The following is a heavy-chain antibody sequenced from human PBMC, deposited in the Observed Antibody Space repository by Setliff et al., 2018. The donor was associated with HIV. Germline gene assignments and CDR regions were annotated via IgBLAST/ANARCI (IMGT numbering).Heavy chain of an antibody. Sequence: SETLSLTCTVSGGSISSSNYCSGWIRQSPGKGLEWIGSIYYSGSTYYNSSLKSRVTISVDTSKNKFSLKVNSVTAADTAVYYCARADYDVWSAYPDAFDIWGQGTMVTVSS. J-gene: IGHJ3*02. CDR3: ARADYDVWSAYPDAFDI. CDR2: IYYSGST. CDR1: GGSISSSNYC. D-gene: IGHD3-3*01. V-gene: IGHV4-39*01.